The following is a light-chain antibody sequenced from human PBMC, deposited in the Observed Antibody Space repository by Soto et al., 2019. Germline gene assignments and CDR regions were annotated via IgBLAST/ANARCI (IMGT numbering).Light chain of an antibody. J-gene: IGKJ1*01. CDR2: DAS. Sequence: EILFAHSPATPSFSPAERSTLPCRASQSVSSYLAWYQQKPGQAPRLLIYDASNRATGIPARFSGSGSGTEFSLTISSLQSDDFATYYCQQYNTYWTFGQGTKVDIK. CDR1: QSVSSY. V-gene: IGKV3D-15*01. CDR3: QQYNTYWT.